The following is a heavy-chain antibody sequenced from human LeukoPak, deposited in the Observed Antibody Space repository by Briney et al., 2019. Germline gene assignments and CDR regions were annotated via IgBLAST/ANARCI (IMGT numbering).Heavy chain of an antibody. CDR2: IYTSGST. CDR1: GYSISSGYY. D-gene: IGHD1/OR15-1a*01. V-gene: IGHV4-4*07. J-gene: IGHJ5*02. Sequence: PSETLSLTCTVSGYSISSGYYWSWIRQPAGKGLEWIGRIYTSGSTDYNPSLKSRVTMSVDTSKNQFSLKLSSVTAADTAVYYCARDHSVTTGWFDPWGQGTLVTVSS. CDR3: ARDHSVTTGWFDP.